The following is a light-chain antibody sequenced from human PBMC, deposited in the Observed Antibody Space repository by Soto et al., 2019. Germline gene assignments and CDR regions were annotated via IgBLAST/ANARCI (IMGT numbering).Light chain of an antibody. CDR3: QQYRNWPSWT. CDR1: QRCSNF. J-gene: IGKJ1*01. Sequence: EKVMKQSPATLSMSPGERATLSCRASQRCSNFLAWYQQKPGQAPRLLIYGASTRATGVPARFSGSGSGTEFTLTISSLQSEDCAVYYCQQYRNWPSWTFGQGTKVEVK. CDR2: GAS. V-gene: IGKV3-15*01.